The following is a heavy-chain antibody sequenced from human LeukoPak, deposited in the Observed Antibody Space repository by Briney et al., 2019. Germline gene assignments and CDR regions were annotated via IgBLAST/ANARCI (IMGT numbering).Heavy chain of an antibody. D-gene: IGHD3-22*01. CDR1: GGSFSGYY. V-gene: IGHV4-34*01. CDR2: INHSGST. CDR3: AREYYYDSSGYPPEASDI. Sequence: SSETLSLTCTVYGGSFSGYYWSWIRQPPGKGLEWIGEINHSGSTNYYPSLKSRVTISIDTSKNQFSLRLSSVTAADTAMYYCAREYYYDSSGYPPEASDIWGQGTMVTVSS. J-gene: IGHJ3*02.